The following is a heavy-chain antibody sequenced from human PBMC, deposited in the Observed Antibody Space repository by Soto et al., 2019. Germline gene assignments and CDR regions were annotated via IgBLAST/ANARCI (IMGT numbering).Heavy chain of an antibody. V-gene: IGHV3-33*01. J-gene: IGHJ6*02. Sequence: PGGSLRLSCAASGFTFSSYGMHWVRQAPGKGLEWVAVIWYDGSNKYYADSVKGRFTISRDNSKNTLYLQMNSLRAEDTAVFYCARRGYDFWSGYYYGMDVWGQGTTVTVSS. CDR2: IWYDGSNK. CDR1: GFTFSSYG. D-gene: IGHD3-3*01. CDR3: ARRGYDFWSGYYYGMDV.